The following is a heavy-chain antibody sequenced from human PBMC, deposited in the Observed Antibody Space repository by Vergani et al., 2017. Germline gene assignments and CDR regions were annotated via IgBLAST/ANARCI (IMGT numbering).Heavy chain of an antibody. D-gene: IGHD2-15*01. CDR3: ARGSSPLLSPSFDY. CDR2: IIPILGIA. J-gene: IGHJ4*02. V-gene: IGHV1-69*02. CDR1: GGTFSSYT. Sequence: QVQLVQSGAEVKKPGSSVKVSCKASGGTFSSYTISWVRQAPGQGLEWMGRIIPILGIANYAQKFQGRVTITADKSTSTAYMELSSLRSEDTAVYYCARGSSPLLSPSFDYWGQGTLVTVSS.